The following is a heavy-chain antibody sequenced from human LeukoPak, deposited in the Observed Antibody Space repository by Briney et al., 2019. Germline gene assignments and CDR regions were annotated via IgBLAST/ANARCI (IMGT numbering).Heavy chain of an antibody. CDR3: ARGPLLWFGEFQYGGYDY. CDR2: IYTSGST. CDR1: GGSISSYY. V-gene: IGHV4-4*07. Sequence: SETLSLTCTVSGGSISSYYWSWIRQPAGKGLEWIGRIYTSGSTNYNPPLKSRVTMSVDTSTNQFSLKLSSVTAADTAVYYCARGPLLWFGEFQYGGYDYWGQGTLVTVSS. D-gene: IGHD3-10*01. J-gene: IGHJ4*02.